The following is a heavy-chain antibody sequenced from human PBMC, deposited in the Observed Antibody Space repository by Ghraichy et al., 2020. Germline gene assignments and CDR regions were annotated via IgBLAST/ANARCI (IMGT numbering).Heavy chain of an antibody. J-gene: IGHJ4*02. CDR1: GGSISSSSYY. CDR2: IYYSGST. Sequence: SQTLSLTCTVSGGSISSSSYYWGWIRQPPGKGLEWIGSIYYSGSTYYNPSLKSRVTISVDTSKNQFSLKLSSVTAADTAVYYCARLFGGVAVAGVDYWGQGTLVTVSS. V-gene: IGHV4-39*01. CDR3: ARLFGGVAVAGVDY. D-gene: IGHD6-19*01.